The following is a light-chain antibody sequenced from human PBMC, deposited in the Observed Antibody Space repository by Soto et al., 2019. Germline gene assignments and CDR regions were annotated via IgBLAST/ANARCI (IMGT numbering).Light chain of an antibody. J-gene: IGLJ3*02. CDR3: SSYTSSSTWV. CDR2: AVN. CDR1: SSDVGGYKY. V-gene: IGLV2-14*01. Sequence: QSVLTQPRSVSGSPGQSITISCTGTSSDVGGYKYVSWYQHHPGQAPKLMIHAVNSRPSGVSTRFSGSKSGNTASLTISGLQPEDEADYYCSSYTSSSTWVFGGGTKVTVL.